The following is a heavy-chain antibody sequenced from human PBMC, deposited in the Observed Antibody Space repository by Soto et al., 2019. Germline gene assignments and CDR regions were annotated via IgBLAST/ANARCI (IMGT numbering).Heavy chain of an antibody. CDR3: ARDRGSYGYGY. D-gene: IGHD5-18*01. J-gene: IGHJ4*02. CDR2: IYYSGST. V-gene: IGHV4-59*01. Sequence: SETLSLTCTVSGGSISSYYWSWIRQPPGKGLEWIGYIYYSGSTNYNPSLKSRVTISVDTSKNQFSLKLSSVTAADTAVYYCARDRGSYGYGYWGQGTLVTVSS. CDR1: GGSISSYY.